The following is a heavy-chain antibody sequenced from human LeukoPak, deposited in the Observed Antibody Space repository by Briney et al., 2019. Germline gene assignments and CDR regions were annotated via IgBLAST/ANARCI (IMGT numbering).Heavy chain of an antibody. V-gene: IGHV3-48*02. CDR1: GFTFSGFS. CDR2: ISSSRMI. CDR3: ARVAYSSAWY. J-gene: IGHJ4*02. Sequence: GGSLRLSCVGSGFTFSGFSMMWVRQAPGKGLEWIAYISSSRMIYYTDSVKGRFTISRDNDENSLYLQMNSLRDDDTAVYYCARVAYSSAWYWGQGTLVIVSS. D-gene: IGHD6-19*01.